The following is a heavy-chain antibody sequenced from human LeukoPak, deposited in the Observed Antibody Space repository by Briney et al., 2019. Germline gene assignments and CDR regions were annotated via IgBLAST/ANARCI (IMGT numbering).Heavy chain of an antibody. V-gene: IGHV4-34*01. D-gene: IGHD3-10*01. J-gene: IGHJ4*02. CDR2: INHSGST. CDR1: GGSFSGYY. Sequence: SETLSLTCAVYGGSFSGYYWSWLRQPPGKGLEWIGEINHSGSTNYNPSLTSRVTISVDTSKNQFSLTLSSVTAADTAVYYCASLAMVRGVKFDYWGQGTLVTVSS. CDR3: ASLAMVRGVKFDY.